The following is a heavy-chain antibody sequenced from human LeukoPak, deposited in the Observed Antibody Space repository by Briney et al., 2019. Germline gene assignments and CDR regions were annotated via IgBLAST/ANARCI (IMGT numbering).Heavy chain of an antibody. CDR2: ISYDGSNK. D-gene: IGHD4-17*01. CDR1: GFTFSSYG. CDR3: ARDGRTALTVTTAGDAFDI. J-gene: IGHJ3*02. V-gene: IGHV3-30*03. Sequence: GGSLRLSCAASGFTFSSYGMHWVRQAPGKGLEWVAVISYDGSNKYYADSVKGRFTISRDNSKNTLYLQMNSLRAEDTAVYYCARDGRTALTVTTAGDAFDIWGQGTMVTVSS.